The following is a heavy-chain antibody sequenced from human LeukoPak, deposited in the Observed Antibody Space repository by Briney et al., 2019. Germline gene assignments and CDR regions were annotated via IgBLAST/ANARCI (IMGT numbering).Heavy chain of an antibody. CDR2: ISSSSSYI. CDR3: AKEAGKRITIFGVVTNPFDY. D-gene: IGHD3-3*01. V-gene: IGHV3-21*01. Sequence: PGGSLRLSCAASGSTFSSYSTNWVRQAPGKGLEWVSSISSSSSYIYYADSVKGRFTISRDNAKNSLYLQMNSLRAEDTAVYYCAKEAGKRITIFGVVTNPFDYWGQGTLVTVSS. J-gene: IGHJ4*02. CDR1: GSTFSSYS.